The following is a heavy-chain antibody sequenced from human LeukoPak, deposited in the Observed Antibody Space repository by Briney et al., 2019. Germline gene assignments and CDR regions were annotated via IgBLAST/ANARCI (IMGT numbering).Heavy chain of an antibody. CDR1: GYTFTSYD. Sequence: ASVTVSCKAFGYTFTSYDINWVRQATGQGLEWMGWMNPNSGNTGYAQKFQGRVTMTRDTSISTAYMELSRLRSDDTAVYYCARDPLNYDSSGYYFDYWGQGTLVTVSS. CDR2: MNPNSGNT. D-gene: IGHD3-22*01. CDR3: ARDPLNYDSSGYYFDY. V-gene: IGHV1-8*02. J-gene: IGHJ4*02.